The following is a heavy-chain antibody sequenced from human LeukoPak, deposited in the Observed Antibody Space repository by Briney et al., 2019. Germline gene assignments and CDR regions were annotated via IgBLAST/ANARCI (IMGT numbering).Heavy chain of an antibody. V-gene: IGHV4-30-2*01. CDR2: IYHSGST. J-gene: IGHJ4*02. Sequence: SQTLSLTCTVSGDSISSGGYYWSWIRQPPGKGLEWIGYIYHSGSTYYNPSLKSRVTVSLDRSKNQFSLNLSSVTAADTAVYYCARDSAPNLLAFFDYWGQGILVTVSS. CDR1: GDSISSGGYY. CDR3: ARDSAPNLLAFFDY. D-gene: IGHD2/OR15-2a*01.